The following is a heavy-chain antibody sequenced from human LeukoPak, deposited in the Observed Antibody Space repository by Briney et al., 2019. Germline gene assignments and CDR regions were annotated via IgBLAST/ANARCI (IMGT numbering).Heavy chain of an antibody. CDR1: GGSFSGYY. D-gene: IGHD3-16*01. CDR3: ARGERLGPDI. J-gene: IGHJ3*02. V-gene: IGHV4-34*01. CDR2: INHSGST. Sequence: SETLSLTCSVYGGSFSGYYWSWIRQPPGKGLEWIGEINHSGSTSYNPSLKSRVTISVDTSKNQFSLKLSSVTAADTAVYYCARGERLGPDIWGQGTMVTVSS.